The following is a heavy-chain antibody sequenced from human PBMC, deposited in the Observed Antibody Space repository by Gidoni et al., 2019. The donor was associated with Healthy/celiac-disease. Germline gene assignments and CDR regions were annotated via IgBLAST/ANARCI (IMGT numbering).Heavy chain of an antibody. V-gene: IGHV3-48*01. D-gene: IGHD3-3*01. Sequence: EVQLVESGGGLVQPGGSLRLSCAASGFTFSSYRMNWVRQAPGKGLEWVSYISSSSSTIYYADSVKGRFTISRDNAKNSLYLQMNSLRAEDTAVYYCARVDYDFWSGYYTGYMDVWGKGTTVTVSS. CDR1: GFTFSSYR. J-gene: IGHJ6*03. CDR2: ISSSSSTI. CDR3: ARVDYDFWSGYYTGYMDV.